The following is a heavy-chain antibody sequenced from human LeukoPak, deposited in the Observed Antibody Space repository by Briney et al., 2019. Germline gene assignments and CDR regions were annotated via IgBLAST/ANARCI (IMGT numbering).Heavy chain of an antibody. CDR2: FGTRSTTI. Sequence: PGGSLRLSCTASGFTFSGYSMNWIRQAPGKGLEWVSSFGTRSTTIYHAGSVKGRFAISRDNAKNSLYLQMNSLRAEDTALYYCAREVSEGFDFWGQGTLVTVSS. CDR3: AREVSEGFDF. D-gene: IGHD3-22*01. J-gene: IGHJ4*02. V-gene: IGHV3-21*01. CDR1: GFTFSGYS.